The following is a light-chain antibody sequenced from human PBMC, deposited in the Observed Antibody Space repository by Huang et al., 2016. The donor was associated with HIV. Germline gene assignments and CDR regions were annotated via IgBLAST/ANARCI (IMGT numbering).Light chain of an antibody. Sequence: DILLTQSPSSLSASVGDRVTITCRASQNINTYLNWYQQKPVKAPNRLIHSASTLQTWVPSRFSGSGSGTDFTLTVNSLQPEDSATYYCQQGYSALITFGQGTRL. CDR1: QNINTY. CDR2: SAS. CDR3: QQGYSALIT. V-gene: IGKV1-39*01. J-gene: IGKJ5*01.